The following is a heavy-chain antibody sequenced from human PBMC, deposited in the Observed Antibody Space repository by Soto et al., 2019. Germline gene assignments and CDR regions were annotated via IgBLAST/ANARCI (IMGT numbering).Heavy chain of an antibody. CDR1: GDSISSGSYY. Sequence: SETLSLTCTVSGDSISSGSYYWGWVRQAPGKGLEWIGSIHYTGGTYYTPSLKSRATISEDTSKNQFSLRLSSVTAADTAVYFCAVITGNAGFQHCGPGTLVPVSS. CDR2: IHYTGGT. CDR3: AVITGNAGFQH. V-gene: IGHV4-39*01. J-gene: IGHJ1*01. D-gene: IGHD1-20*01.